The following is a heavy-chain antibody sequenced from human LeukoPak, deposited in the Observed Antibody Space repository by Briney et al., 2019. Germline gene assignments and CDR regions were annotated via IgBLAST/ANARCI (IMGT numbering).Heavy chain of an antibody. V-gene: IGHV1-69*13. CDR1: GGTFSSYA. Sequence: ASVKVSCKASGGTFSSYAISWVRQAPGQGLEWMGGIIPIFGTANYAQKFQGRVTITADESTNTAYMELSSLRSEDTAVYYCARVVYYDSSGYHYYFDYWGQGTLVTVSS. J-gene: IGHJ4*02. CDR2: IIPIFGTA. CDR3: ARVVYYDSSGYHYYFDY. D-gene: IGHD3-22*01.